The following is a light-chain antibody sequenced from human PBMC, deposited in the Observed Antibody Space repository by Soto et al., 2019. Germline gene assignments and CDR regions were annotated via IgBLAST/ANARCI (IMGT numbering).Light chain of an antibody. CDR1: SSDLGSYDL. J-gene: IGLJ2*01. CDR3: SSYAGWSTWG. Sequence: QSVVTEPASVSGSPGESITISCTGTSSDLGSYDLVSWYQQHPGKAPKLIIYEGSKRPSGVSDRFSGSKSAYTASLTISGLQTDDEADYYCSSYAGWSTWGFGGGTKVTVL. CDR2: EGS. V-gene: IGLV2-23*01.